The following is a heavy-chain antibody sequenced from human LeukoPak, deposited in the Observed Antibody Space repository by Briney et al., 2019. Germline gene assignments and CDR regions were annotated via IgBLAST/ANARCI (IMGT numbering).Heavy chain of an antibody. V-gene: IGHV4-38-2*02. CDR2: IYFSGRT. D-gene: IGHD3-10*01. CDR3: ARDNPYGSGTDY. CDR1: GYSISSGYY. J-gene: IGHJ4*02. Sequence: PSETLSLTCTVSGYSISSGYYWGWIRQPPGKGLEWIGSIYFSGRTYYNMSLKSRVTISIDTSKNQFSLKVNSVTAADTAVYYCARDNPYGSGTDYWGQGTLVTVSS.